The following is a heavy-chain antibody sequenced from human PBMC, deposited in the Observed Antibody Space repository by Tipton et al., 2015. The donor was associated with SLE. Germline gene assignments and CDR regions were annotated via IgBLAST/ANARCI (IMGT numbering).Heavy chain of an antibody. CDR1: GFTVSSNY. CDR3: ARGEHCSGGSCYRYWYFDL. D-gene: IGHD2-15*01. Sequence: LRLSCAASGFTVSSNYMSWVRQAPGKGLEWIGSIYYSGSTYYNPSLKSRVTISVDTSKNQFSLKLSSVTAADTAVYYCARGEHCSGGSCYRYWYFDLWGRGTLVTVSS. CDR2: IYYSGST. V-gene: IGHV4-39*07. J-gene: IGHJ2*01.